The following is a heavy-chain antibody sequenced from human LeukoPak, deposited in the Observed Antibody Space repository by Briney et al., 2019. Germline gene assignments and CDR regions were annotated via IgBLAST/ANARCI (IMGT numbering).Heavy chain of an antibody. J-gene: IGHJ4*02. CDR3: AREGCGGDCIDY. CDR1: GYTFTSYG. D-gene: IGHD2-21*02. V-gene: IGHV1-8*03. Sequence: GASVKVSCKASGYTFTSYGISWVRQATGQGLEWMGWMNPNSGNTGYAQKFQGRVTITRNTSISTAYMELSSLRSEDTAVYYCAREGCGGDCIDYWGQGTLVTVSS. CDR2: MNPNSGNT.